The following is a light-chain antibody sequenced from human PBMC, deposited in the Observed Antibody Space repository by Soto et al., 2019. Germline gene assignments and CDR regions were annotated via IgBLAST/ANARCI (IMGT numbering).Light chain of an antibody. CDR2: DAS. CDR3: QLRSDWLFS. V-gene: IGKV3-11*02. CDR1: QSIGVY. Sequence: EIVLTQSPATLSLSPGERGTLSCRASQSIGVYLAWYQQKSGQAPRLLIYDASTRATGIPARFSGSGSGRDFTLTISSLEPEDFAVYSCQLRSDWLFSFGPGTTVEMK. J-gene: IGKJ3*01.